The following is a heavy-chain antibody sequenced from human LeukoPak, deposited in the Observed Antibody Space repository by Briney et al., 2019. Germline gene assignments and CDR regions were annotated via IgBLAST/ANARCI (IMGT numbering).Heavy chain of an antibody. D-gene: IGHD2-15*01. Sequence: ASVKVSCKASGYTFTGYYMHWVRQAPGQGLEWMGWINPNSGGTNYAQKFQGRVTMTRDTSISTAYMELSRLRSDDTAVYYCATEGYCSGGSCSDVNWFDPWGQGTLVTVSS. J-gene: IGHJ5*02. CDR1: GYTFTGYY. V-gene: IGHV1-2*02. CDR3: ATEGYCSGGSCSDVNWFDP. CDR2: INPNSGGT.